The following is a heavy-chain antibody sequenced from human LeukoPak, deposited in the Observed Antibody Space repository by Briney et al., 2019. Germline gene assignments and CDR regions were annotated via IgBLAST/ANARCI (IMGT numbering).Heavy chain of an antibody. CDR2: ISGSGGST. V-gene: IGHV3-23*01. D-gene: IGHD6-13*01. CDR1: GFTFSSYA. Sequence: RAGGSLRLSCAASGFTFSSYAMSWVRQAPGKGLEWVSAISGSGGSTYYADSVKGRFTISRDNSKNTLYLQMNSLRAEDTAVYYCAKDLVAAADLDYWGQGTLVAVSS. CDR3: AKDLVAAADLDY. J-gene: IGHJ4*02.